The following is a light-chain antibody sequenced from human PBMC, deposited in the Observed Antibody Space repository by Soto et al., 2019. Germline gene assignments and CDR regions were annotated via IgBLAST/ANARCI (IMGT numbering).Light chain of an antibody. Sequence: EIVLTQSPATLSLSPGERATLSCSASQSVSSYLAWYQQTPGQAPRLLIYDASNRATGIPARFSGSGSGTDFTLTISSLEPEDFAVYYCQQRSNWITFGQGTRLEIK. CDR2: DAS. J-gene: IGKJ5*01. CDR1: QSVSSY. V-gene: IGKV3-11*01. CDR3: QQRSNWIT.